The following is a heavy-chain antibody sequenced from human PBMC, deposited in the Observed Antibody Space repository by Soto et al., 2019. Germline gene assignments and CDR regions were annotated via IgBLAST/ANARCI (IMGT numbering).Heavy chain of an antibody. CDR1: GGTFSSYT. CDR2: IIPILGIA. J-gene: IGHJ4*02. D-gene: IGHD4-17*01. Sequence: QVQLVQSGAEVKKPGSSVKVSCKASGGTFSSYTISWVRQAPGQGLEWMGRIIPILGIANYAQKFQGRVTITADKSTSTAYMELSSLRSEDTAVYYCAREDWTAVTHPGVDYWGQGTLVTVSS. CDR3: AREDWTAVTHPGVDY. V-gene: IGHV1-69*08.